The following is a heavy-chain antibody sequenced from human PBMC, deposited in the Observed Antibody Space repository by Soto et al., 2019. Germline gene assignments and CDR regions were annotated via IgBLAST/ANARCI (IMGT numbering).Heavy chain of an antibody. J-gene: IGHJ6*02. CDR3: AKDLSYYYDSSPTLIYYYYYGMDV. Sequence: QVQLVESGGGVVQPGRSLRLSCAASGFTFSSYGMHWVRQAPGKGLEGVAVISYDGSNKYYADSVKGRFTISRDNSKNTLYLQMNSLRAEDTAVYYCAKDLSYYYDSSPTLIYYYYYGMDVWGQGTTVTVSS. CDR2: ISYDGSNK. CDR1: GFTFSSYG. V-gene: IGHV3-30*18. D-gene: IGHD3-22*01.